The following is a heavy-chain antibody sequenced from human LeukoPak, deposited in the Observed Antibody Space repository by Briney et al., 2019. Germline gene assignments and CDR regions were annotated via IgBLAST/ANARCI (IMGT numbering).Heavy chain of an antibody. CDR2: INPNGGGP. CDR3: ATGLFSYYYGSGA. D-gene: IGHD3-10*01. V-gene: IGHV1-2*02. Sequence: ASMKVSCKASGNIFTGYYLHWVRQAPGQGLEWMGWINPNGGGPKYAPKFQGRVTMTRDTSINTVYMELSRLRSDDTAVYYCATGLFSYYYGSGAWGQGTLVTVSS. J-gene: IGHJ4*02. CDR1: GNIFTGYY.